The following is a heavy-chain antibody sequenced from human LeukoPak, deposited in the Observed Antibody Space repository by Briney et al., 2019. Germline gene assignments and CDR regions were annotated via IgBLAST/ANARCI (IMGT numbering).Heavy chain of an antibody. D-gene: IGHD1-26*01. J-gene: IGHJ4*02. V-gene: IGHV3-23*01. CDR1: GFTFSSYA. CDR3: ARNSRGTYSY. CDR2: ISGSGGST. Sequence: PGGSLRLSCAASGFTFSSYAMSWVRQAPGKGLEWVSAISGSGGSTYYADSVKGRFTISRDNAKNSLYLQMNSLRAEDTALYYCARNSRGTYSYWGQGTLVTVSS.